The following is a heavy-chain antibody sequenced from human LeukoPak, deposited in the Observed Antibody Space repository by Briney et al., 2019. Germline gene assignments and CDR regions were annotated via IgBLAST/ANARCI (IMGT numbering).Heavy chain of an antibody. CDR1: GGTFSSYA. J-gene: IGHJ4*02. CDR3: ARDALTYGSGTI. V-gene: IGHV1-69*13. Sequence: VASVKVSCKASGGTFSSYAISWVRQAPGQGLEWMGGIIPIFGTANYAQKFQGRVTITADESTSTAYMELSSLRAEDTAVYYCARDALTYGSGTIWGQGTLVTVSS. D-gene: IGHD3-10*01. CDR2: IIPIFGTA.